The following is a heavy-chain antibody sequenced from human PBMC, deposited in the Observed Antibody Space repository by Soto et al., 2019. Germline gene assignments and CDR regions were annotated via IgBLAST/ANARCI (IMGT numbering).Heavy chain of an antibody. Sequence: LSLTCTVSGGSISSGDYYWSWIRQPPGKGLEWIGYIYYSGSTYYNPSLKSRVTISVDTSKNQSSLKLSSVTAADTAVYYCARDLLKGPFDYWGQGTLVTVSS. CDR1: GGSISSGDYY. D-gene: IGHD3-10*01. CDR3: ARDLLKGPFDY. V-gene: IGHV4-30-4*01. CDR2: IYYSGST. J-gene: IGHJ4*02.